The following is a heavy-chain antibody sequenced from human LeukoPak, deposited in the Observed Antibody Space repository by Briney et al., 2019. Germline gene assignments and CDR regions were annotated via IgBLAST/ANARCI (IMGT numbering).Heavy chain of an antibody. V-gene: IGHV3-30*02. D-gene: IGHD2-15*01. Sequence: GGSLRLSCAEPGVSFSTNIIYSGRQAPGKGLEWVSYIRKDGSDKYYAGSVKGRFTISRDNSKNMVILQMNSLRPEDTALYYCAKDDQWSLDHWGQGALVTVSS. CDR2: IRKDGSDK. CDR1: GVSFSTNI. J-gene: IGHJ4*02. CDR3: AKDDQWSLDH.